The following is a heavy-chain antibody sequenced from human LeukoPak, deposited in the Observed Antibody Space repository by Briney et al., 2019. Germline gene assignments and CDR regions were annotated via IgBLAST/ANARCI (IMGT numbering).Heavy chain of an antibody. V-gene: IGHV3-21*01. CDR3: ATSRGSWPDYFDY. D-gene: IGHD6-13*01. CDR1: GFTFSGYS. Sequence: GGSLRLSCAASGFTFSGYSMNWVRQAPGKGLEWVSSISSSSSYIDYADSVKGRFTISRDNAKNSLYLQMNSLRAEDTAVYYCATSRGSWPDYFDYWGQGTLVTVSS. CDR2: ISSSSSYI. J-gene: IGHJ4*02.